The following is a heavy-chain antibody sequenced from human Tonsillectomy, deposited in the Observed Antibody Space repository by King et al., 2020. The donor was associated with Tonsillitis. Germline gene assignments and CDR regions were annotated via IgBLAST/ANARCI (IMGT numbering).Heavy chain of an antibody. CDR1: GFTFSSYG. V-gene: IGHV3-30*18. D-gene: IGHD6-19*01. CDR3: AKISSGWYQGGFDS. J-gene: IGHJ4*02. Sequence: QVQLVESGGGVVQPGRSLRLSCAASGFTFSSYGMHWVRQAPGKGLEWVAVISYDGRNKYYADSVKGRFTISRDNSKNTLYLQMNSLRAEDTAVYYCAKISSGWYQGGFDSWGQGTLVTVSS. CDR2: ISYDGRNK.